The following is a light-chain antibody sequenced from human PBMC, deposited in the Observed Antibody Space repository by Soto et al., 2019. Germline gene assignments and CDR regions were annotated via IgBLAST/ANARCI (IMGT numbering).Light chain of an antibody. J-gene: IGKJ1*01. CDR2: AAS. V-gene: IGKV1-39*01. CDR3: QQSYSTPWT. CDR1: QSISSY. Sequence: DIQMTQSPSSLSASVGDRVTITCRASQSISSYLNWYQHKPGKAPKLLIYAASSLQSGVPSRFSGSGSGTGFTLTINSLQPEDFATYSCQQSYSTPWTFGQGTKVEIK.